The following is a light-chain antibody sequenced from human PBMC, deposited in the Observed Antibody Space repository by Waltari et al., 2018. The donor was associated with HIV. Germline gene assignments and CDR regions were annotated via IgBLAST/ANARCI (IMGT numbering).Light chain of an antibody. CDR3: SSYTSSSTLV. CDR2: EVS. Sequence: QSALTQPASVSGSSGQSIPLPCTGTSRAVGCYNYVLWFQQHPGKAPQLMIYEVSNRPSGVSNRFSGSKSGNTASLTISGLQAEDEADYYCSSYTSSSTLVFGTGTKVTVL. CDR1: SRAVGCYNY. J-gene: IGLJ1*01. V-gene: IGLV2-14*01.